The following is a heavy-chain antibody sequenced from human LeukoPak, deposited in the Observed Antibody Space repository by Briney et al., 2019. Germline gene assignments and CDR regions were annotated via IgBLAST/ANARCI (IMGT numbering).Heavy chain of an antibody. Sequence: GESLKISCKGSGYSFTSYWIGWVRQMPGKGLEWMGIIYPGDSDTRYSPSFQGQVTISVDNSISTAFLQWASLKASDTAIYYCARRINSLYDYWGQGTLVTVSS. J-gene: IGHJ4*02. V-gene: IGHV5-51*01. D-gene: IGHD2-8*01. CDR2: IYPGDSDT. CDR1: GYSFTSYW. CDR3: ARRINSLYDY.